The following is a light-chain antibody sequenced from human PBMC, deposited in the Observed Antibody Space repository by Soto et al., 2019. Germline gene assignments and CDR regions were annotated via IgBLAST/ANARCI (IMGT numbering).Light chain of an antibody. Sequence: DIPMTQSPSSLSASVGDRVTISCQASQDISNHLNWYQQKPGKAPKLLIYDASNLETGVPSRFSGSGSGTDFTFTISSLQPEDLATYYCQHFDNLPLTFGGGTKVEIK. CDR1: QDISNH. CDR2: DAS. CDR3: QHFDNLPLT. V-gene: IGKV1-33*01. J-gene: IGKJ4*01.